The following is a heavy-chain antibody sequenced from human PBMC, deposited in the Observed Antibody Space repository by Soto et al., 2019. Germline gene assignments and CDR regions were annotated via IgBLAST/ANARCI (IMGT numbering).Heavy chain of an antibody. D-gene: IGHD3-16*01. V-gene: IGHV3-9*01. CDR2: ISWNSGTI. Sequence: EVQLVESGGGLVQPGRSLRLSCAASGFTFDDYAMHWVRQAPGKGLEWVSGISWNSGTIGYADSVKGRFTISRDNAKNSLYLQLNSLRAEDTAFYYCAKDRVESGLGEIDYWGQGTLVTVSS. CDR3: AKDRVESGLGEIDY. J-gene: IGHJ4*02. CDR1: GFTFDDYA.